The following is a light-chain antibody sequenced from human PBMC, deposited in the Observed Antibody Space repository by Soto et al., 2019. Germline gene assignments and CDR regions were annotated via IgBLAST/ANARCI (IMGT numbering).Light chain of an antibody. J-gene: IGKJ4*01. CDR3: QQYYTLPLT. CDR2: DAF. CDR1: QSISIW. Sequence: DSQRRQSPSTLSASVGDRVTITCRAGQSISIWLAWYQQKPGKAPKLLIYDAFNLEAGVPSRFSASGSGTDFTFTISSLQPEDFATYYCQQYYTLPLTFGGGTMVDVK. V-gene: IGKV1-5*01.